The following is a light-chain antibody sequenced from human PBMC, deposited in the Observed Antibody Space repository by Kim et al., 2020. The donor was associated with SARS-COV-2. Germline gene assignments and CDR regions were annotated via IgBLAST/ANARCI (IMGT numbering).Light chain of an antibody. CDR2: QDS. V-gene: IGLV3-1*01. CDR1: KLGDKY. CDR3: QAWDSSTLRV. J-gene: IGLJ1*01. Sequence: SYELTQPPSVSVSPGQTASITCSGDKLGDKYACWYQQKPGQSPVLVIYQDSKRPSGIPERFSGSNSGNTATLTISGTQAMDEADYYCQAWDSSTLRVFGT.